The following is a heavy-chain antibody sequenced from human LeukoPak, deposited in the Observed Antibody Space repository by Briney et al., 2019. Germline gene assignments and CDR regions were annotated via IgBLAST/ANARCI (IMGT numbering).Heavy chain of an antibody. V-gene: IGHV4-59*01. CDR2: IYYSGST. CDR3: ARGGIAAFHFDY. J-gene: IGHJ4*02. Sequence: SETLSLTCTVSGGSISTYYWSWIRQPPGKGLEWIGYIYYSGSTNYNPSLKSRVTMSVDTSKSQFSLKLSSVTAADTAVYYCARGGIAAFHFDYWGRGTLVTVSS. CDR1: GGSISTYY. D-gene: IGHD6-13*01.